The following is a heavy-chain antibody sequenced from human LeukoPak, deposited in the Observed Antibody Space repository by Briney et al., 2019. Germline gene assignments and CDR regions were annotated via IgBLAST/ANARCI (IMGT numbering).Heavy chain of an antibody. CDR2: IYYGGSS. D-gene: IGHD6-19*01. CDR3: ARLSSAWYLTFDF. J-gene: IGHJ4*02. V-gene: IGHV4-39*01. CDR1: GASISSSNYY. Sequence: SETLSLTCIVSGASISSSNYYWGWIRQPPGKGLEWIGSIYYGGSSHYNPSLKSRVTTSVDTSRNLFSLKLSSVTAADTAVYYCARLSSAWYLTFDFWGQGTLVTVSS.